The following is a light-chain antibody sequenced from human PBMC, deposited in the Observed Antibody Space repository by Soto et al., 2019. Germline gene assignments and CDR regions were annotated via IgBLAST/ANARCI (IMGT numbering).Light chain of an antibody. J-gene: IGKJ3*01. CDR3: QQSSSYPFT. CDR1: QIISNW. Sequence: DIQMTQSPSTLSASVGDRVTITCRASQIISNWLAWYQQKPGKAPKVLIYKASSLETGVPSRFSGSGSGTEFTLTISSLQPDDFATYYCQQSSSYPFTFGPGNKVNIK. CDR2: KAS. V-gene: IGKV1-5*03.